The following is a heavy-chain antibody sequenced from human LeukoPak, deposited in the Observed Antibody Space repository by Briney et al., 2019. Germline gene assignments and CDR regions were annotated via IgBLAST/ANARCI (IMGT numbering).Heavy chain of an antibody. Sequence: PGASVKVSCKASGYTFTGYYMHWVRQAPGQGLEWMGWINPNSGGTNYAQKFQGRVTMTRDTSSSTAYMELSRLRSDDTAVYYCARALAYCGGDRSTTKYWFDPWGQGTLVTVSS. J-gene: IGHJ5*02. CDR2: INPNSGGT. CDR1: GYTFTGYY. CDR3: ARALAYCGGDRSTTKYWFDP. D-gene: IGHD2-21*02. V-gene: IGHV1-2*02.